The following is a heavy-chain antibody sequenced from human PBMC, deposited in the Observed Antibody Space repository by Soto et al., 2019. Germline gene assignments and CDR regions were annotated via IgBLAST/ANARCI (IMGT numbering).Heavy chain of an antibody. CDR1: GFTFSSYS. Sequence: GGSLRLSCAASGFTFSSYSMNWVRQAPGKGLEWVSSISSSSSYIYYADSVKGRFTISRDNAKNSLYLQMNSLRAEDTAVYYCARWYNWNERIFDYWGQGTLVTVSS. CDR2: ISSSSSYI. CDR3: ARWYNWNERIFDY. J-gene: IGHJ4*02. D-gene: IGHD1-20*01. V-gene: IGHV3-21*01.